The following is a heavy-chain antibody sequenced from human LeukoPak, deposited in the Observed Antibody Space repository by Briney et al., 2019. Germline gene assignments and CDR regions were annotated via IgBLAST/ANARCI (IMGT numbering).Heavy chain of an antibody. CDR2: INTNTGNP. Sequence: ASVKVSCKASGGTFSSYAISWVRQAPGQGLEWMGWINTNTGNPTYAQGFTGRFVFSLDTSVSTAYLQISSLKAEDTAVYYCAATVTKFYYYYGMDVWGQGTTVTVSS. CDR1: GGTFSSYA. V-gene: IGHV7-4-1*02. J-gene: IGHJ6*02. CDR3: AATVTKFYYYYGMDV. D-gene: IGHD4-17*01.